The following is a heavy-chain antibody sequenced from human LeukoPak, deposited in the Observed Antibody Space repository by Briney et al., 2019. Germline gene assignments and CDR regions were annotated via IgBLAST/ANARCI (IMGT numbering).Heavy chain of an antibody. V-gene: IGHV4-39*07. Sequence: PSETLSLTCTVSGGSISSSSYYWGWIRQPPGKGLEWIGSIYYSGSTYYNPSLKSRVTISVDTSKNQFSLKLSSVTAADTAVYYCAREQDYGSGNCFDYWGQGTLVTVSS. D-gene: IGHD3-10*01. CDR3: AREQDYGSGNCFDY. CDR2: IYYSGST. CDR1: GGSISSSSYY. J-gene: IGHJ4*02.